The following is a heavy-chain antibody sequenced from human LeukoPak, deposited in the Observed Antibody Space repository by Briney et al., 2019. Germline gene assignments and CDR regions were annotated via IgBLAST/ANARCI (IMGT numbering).Heavy chain of an antibody. CDR3: ARDGPDLYYYGSGSYYNVLDY. J-gene: IGHJ4*02. Sequence: PGRSLRLTCAASGFTFSNFDIHWVRQAPGKGLEWVAFIWYDGSDKYYADSVKGRFTISRDNSWNTLYLQMNSLRAEDTAVYYCARDGPDLYYYGSGSYYNVLDYWGQGTLVTVSS. CDR2: IWYDGSDK. D-gene: IGHD3-10*01. V-gene: IGHV3-33*01. CDR1: GFTFSNFD.